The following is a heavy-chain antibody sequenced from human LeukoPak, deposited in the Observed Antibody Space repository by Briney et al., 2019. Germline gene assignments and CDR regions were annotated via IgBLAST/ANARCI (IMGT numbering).Heavy chain of an antibody. CDR2: INPSGGST. Sequence: ASVNVSCKASGYTFTSYYMHWVRRAPGQGLEWMGIINPSGGSTSYAQKFRGRVTMTRDMSTSTVYMELSSLRSEDTAVYYCARGGRNYQFDPWGQGTLVTVSS. D-gene: IGHD3-16*02. CDR1: GYTFTSYY. CDR3: ARGGRNYQFDP. J-gene: IGHJ5*02. V-gene: IGHV1-46*01.